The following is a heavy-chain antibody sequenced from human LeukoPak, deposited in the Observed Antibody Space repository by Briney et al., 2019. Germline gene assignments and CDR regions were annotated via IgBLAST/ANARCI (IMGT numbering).Heavy chain of an antibody. CDR3: VRVKSGWPQWNYFDY. CDR1: GGTFSSYA. J-gene: IGHJ4*02. CDR2: IIPILGIA. Sequence: SVKVSCKASGGTFSSYAISWVRQAPGQGLEWMRRIIPILGIANYAQKFQGRVTITADKSTSTAYMELSSLRSEDTAVYYCVRVKSGWPQWNYFDYWGQGTLVTVSS. D-gene: IGHD5-24*01. V-gene: IGHV1-69*04.